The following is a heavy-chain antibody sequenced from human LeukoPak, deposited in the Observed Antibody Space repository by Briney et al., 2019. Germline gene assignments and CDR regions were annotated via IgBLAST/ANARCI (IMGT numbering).Heavy chain of an antibody. Sequence: SETLSLTCNVSGYSISSGYYWGWIRQPPGKALEWIGTTFHSGSPNYNPSLKSRVAISIDTSKNQFSLKLSSVTAADTAFYYCARDAGGDFDYWGQGTLVTVSS. CDR1: GYSISSGYY. CDR2: TFHSGSP. V-gene: IGHV4-38-2*02. D-gene: IGHD2-21*01. CDR3: ARDAGGDFDY. J-gene: IGHJ4*02.